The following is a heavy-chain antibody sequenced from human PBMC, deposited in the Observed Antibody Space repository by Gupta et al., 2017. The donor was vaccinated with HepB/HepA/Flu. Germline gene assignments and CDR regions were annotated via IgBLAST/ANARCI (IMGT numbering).Heavy chain of an antibody. V-gene: IGHV3-23*01. D-gene: IGHD3-10*01. J-gene: IGHJ4*02. CDR2: ISGST. Sequence: EVQLLESGGDLVQPGGSLSLSCTAAGPTTDTYAMSWVRQAPGKGLEWVSSISGSTNYADSVKGRFTISRDSSKNMVFLQMNSLRAEDTAVYYWATIPGGILFEYWGQGTLVTVS. CDR3: ATIPGGILFEY. CDR1: GPTTDTYA.